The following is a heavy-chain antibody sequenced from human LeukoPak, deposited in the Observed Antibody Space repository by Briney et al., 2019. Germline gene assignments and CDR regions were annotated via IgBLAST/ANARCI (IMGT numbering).Heavy chain of an antibody. V-gene: IGHV3-53*01. Sequence: GGPLRLSCAASGFTVSSNYMSWVRQAPGKGLEWLSVIYTGGGTSYADSVKGRFTISRDNSKNMIYLQMNSLRAEDTALYYCARDSGSYSFDCWGQGTLVTVSS. CDR2: IYTGGGT. CDR3: ARDSGSYSFDC. J-gene: IGHJ4*02. CDR1: GFTVSSNY. D-gene: IGHD1-26*01.